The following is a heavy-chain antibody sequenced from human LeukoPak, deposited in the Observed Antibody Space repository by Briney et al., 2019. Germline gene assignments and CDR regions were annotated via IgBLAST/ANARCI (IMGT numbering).Heavy chain of an antibody. J-gene: IGHJ5*02. V-gene: IGHV1-2*02. CDR1: GYTFTNYC. CDR2: INPNTGGT. CDR3: GRGNKSFDP. Sequence: ASVKVSCKASGYTFTNYCVHWVRQAPGQGLEWMGWINPNTGGTNYAQKFQGRVTMTKDTSTNAAYMELNKLTSDDTAVYYCGRGNKSFDPWGQGTLVTVSS.